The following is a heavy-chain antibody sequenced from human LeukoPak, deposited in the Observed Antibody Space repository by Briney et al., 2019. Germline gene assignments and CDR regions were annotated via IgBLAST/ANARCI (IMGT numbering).Heavy chain of an antibody. J-gene: IGHJ4*02. CDR2: ISSSSSYI. V-gene: IGHV3-21*01. CDR3: ARSQENYDLVDY. D-gene: IGHD3-3*01. CDR1: GFTFSSYS. Sequence: GGSLRLSCAASGFTFSSYSMNWVRQAPGKGLEWVSSISSSSSYIYYADSVKGRFTISRDNAKNSLYLQMNSLRAEDTAVYYCARSQENYDLVDYWGQGTLVTVSS.